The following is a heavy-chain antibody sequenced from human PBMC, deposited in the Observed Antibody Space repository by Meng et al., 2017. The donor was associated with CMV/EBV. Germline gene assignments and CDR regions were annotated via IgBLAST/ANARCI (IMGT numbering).Heavy chain of an antibody. V-gene: IGHV3-15*01. CDR3: ARDITPSPVNYYYYYGMDV. CDR1: GFTFSNAW. J-gene: IGHJ6*02. D-gene: IGHD3-16*02. CDR2: IKSKTDGGTT. Sequence: GESLKISCAASGFTFSNAWMSWVRQAPGKGLEWVGRIKSKTDGGTTDYADSVKGRFTISRDNSKNTLYLQMNSLRAEDTAVYYCARDITPSPVNYYYYYGMDVWGQGTTVTVSS.